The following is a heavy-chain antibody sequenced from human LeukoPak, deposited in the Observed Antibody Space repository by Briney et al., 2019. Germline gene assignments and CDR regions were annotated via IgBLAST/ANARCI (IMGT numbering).Heavy chain of an antibody. CDR2: ISAYNGNT. J-gene: IGHJ4*02. CDR1: GYIFTSYG. D-gene: IGHD4/OR15-4a*01. Sequence: ASVKVSCKASGYIFTSYGISWVRQAPGQGLEWMGWISAYNGNTNYAQKLQGRVTMTTDTSTSTAYMELRSLRSDDTAVYYCARIRPDYDYGDYWGQGTLVTVSS. CDR3: ARIRPDYDYGDY. V-gene: IGHV1-18*01.